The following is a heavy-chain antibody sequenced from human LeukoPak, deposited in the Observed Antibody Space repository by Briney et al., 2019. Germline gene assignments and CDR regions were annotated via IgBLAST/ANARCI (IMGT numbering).Heavy chain of an antibody. V-gene: IGHV3-23*01. CDR2: ISGSGGST. CDR1: GFTFSSYA. J-gene: IGHJ6*02. CDR3: AKEALDYDFWSGYFPYYYYYGMDV. Sequence: GGSLRLSCAASGFTFSSYAMSWVRQAPGKGLEWVSAISGSGGSTYYADSVKGRFTISRDNSKNTLYLQMNSLRAEDTAVYYCAKEALDYDFWSGYFPYYYYYGMDVWGQGTTVSVSS. D-gene: IGHD3-3*01.